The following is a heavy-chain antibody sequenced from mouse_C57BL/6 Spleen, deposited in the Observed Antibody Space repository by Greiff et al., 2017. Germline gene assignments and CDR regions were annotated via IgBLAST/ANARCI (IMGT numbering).Heavy chain of an antibody. CDR1: GYTFTDYE. V-gene: IGHV1-15*01. CDR3: TSRQLGLRFAY. CDR2: IDPETGGT. Sequence: QVQLQQSGAELVRPGASVTLSCKASGYTFTDYEMRWVQQPPVHGLEWIGAIDPETGGTASTQKFKGTAILTADKSSSTAYMELRSLTSEDSAVKYCTSRQLGLRFAYWGQGTLVTVSA. D-gene: IGHD3-2*01. J-gene: IGHJ3*01.